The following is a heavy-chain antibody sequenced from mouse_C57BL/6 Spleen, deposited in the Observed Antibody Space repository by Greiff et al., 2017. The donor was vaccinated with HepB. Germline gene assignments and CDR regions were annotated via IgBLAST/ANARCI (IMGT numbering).Heavy chain of an antibody. V-gene: IGHV1-64*01. CDR1: GYTFTSYW. Sequence: QVQLQHPGAELVKPGASVKLSCKASGYTFTSYWMHWVKQRPGQGLEWIGMIHPNSGSTNYNEKFKSKATLTVDKSSSTAYMQLSSLTSEDSAVYYCARPLYYGSSYGYFDVWGTGTTVTVSS. D-gene: IGHD1-1*01. CDR3: ARPLYYGSSYGYFDV. J-gene: IGHJ1*03. CDR2: IHPNSGST.